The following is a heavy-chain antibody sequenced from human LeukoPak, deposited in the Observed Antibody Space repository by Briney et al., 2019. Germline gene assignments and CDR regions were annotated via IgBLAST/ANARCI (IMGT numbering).Heavy chain of an antibody. Sequence: GRSLRPSCAASGFTFSSYGMHWVRQAPGKGLEWVAVIWYDGSNKYYGDSVKGRFTISRDNSKNTLYLQMNSLRAEDTAVYYCARDGRSPAAFDIWGQGTMVTVSS. V-gene: IGHV3-33*01. CDR3: ARDGRSPAAFDI. CDR2: IWYDGSNK. CDR1: GFTFSSYG. D-gene: IGHD1-26*01. J-gene: IGHJ3*02.